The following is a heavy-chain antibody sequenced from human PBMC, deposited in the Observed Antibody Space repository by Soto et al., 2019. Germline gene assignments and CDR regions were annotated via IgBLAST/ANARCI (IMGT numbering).Heavy chain of an antibody. CDR1: GFTFSSYD. D-gene: IGHD4-17*01. CDR3: AKDRYGGNTAFDY. J-gene: IGHJ4*02. V-gene: IGHV3-23*01. Sequence: GGSLRLSCAASGFTFSSYDMSWVRQAPGKGLDWVSVISGGGGSTYYADSVKGRFTISRDNSKNTLYLQMNSLRAEDTAIYYCAKDRYGGNTAFDYWGQGTLVTVSS. CDR2: ISGGGGST.